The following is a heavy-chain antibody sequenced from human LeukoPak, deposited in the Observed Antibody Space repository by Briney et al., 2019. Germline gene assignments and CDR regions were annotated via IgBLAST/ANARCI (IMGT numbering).Heavy chain of an antibody. CDR1: GYTFTSYY. D-gene: IGHD2-2*01. J-gene: IGHJ6*02. CDR3: ARDHQEGYCSSTSCYWGRGMDV. V-gene: IGHV1-46*01. Sequence: ASVKVSCKASGYTFTSYYMHWVRQAPGQGLEWMGIINPSGGSTSYAQKFQGRVTITRDTSTSTVYMELSSLRSEDTAVYYCARDHQEGYCSSTSCYWGRGMDVWGQGTTVTVSS. CDR2: INPSGGST.